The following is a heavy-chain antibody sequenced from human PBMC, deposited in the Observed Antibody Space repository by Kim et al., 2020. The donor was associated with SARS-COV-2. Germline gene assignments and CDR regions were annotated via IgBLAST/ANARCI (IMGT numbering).Heavy chain of an antibody. Sequence: SETLSLTCTVSGGSISSYYWSWIRQPPGKGLEWIGYIYYSGSTNYNPSLKSRVTISVDTSKNQFSLKLSSVTAADTAVYYCARAGYSSSWSPGGMDVWGQGTTVTVSS. J-gene: IGHJ6*02. D-gene: IGHD6-13*01. CDR1: GGSISSYY. CDR3: ARAGYSSSWSPGGMDV. CDR2: IYYSGST. V-gene: IGHV4-59*01.